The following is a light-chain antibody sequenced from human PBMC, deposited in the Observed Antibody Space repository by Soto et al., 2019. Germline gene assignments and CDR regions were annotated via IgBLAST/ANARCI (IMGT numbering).Light chain of an antibody. CDR1: QSVSSSY. V-gene: IGKV3-20*01. CDR3: QQYGSSPPLT. J-gene: IGKJ4*01. Sequence: EIVLTQSPGTLSLSPGERATLSCRASQSVSSSYLAWYQQKPVQAPRLLIYGASSIATGIPDRFSGSGSGTDFTLTISRLEPEDFAVYYCQQYGSSPPLTFGGGTKVEIK. CDR2: GAS.